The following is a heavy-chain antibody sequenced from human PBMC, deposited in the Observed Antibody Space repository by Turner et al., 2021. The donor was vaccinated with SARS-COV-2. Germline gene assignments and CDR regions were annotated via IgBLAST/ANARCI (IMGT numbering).Heavy chain of an antibody. CDR3: ASRTFTSGWSYFDH. J-gene: IGHJ4*02. CDR2: AYFRGDT. CDR1: GASLIHDVYY. D-gene: IGHD6-19*01. V-gene: IGHV4-39*01. Sequence: QLQLQESGPGLVRPSETLSLPCSVSGASLIHDVYYWDWIRPSPGKGLEWIGSAYFRGDTYSNPSLKSRLTISVDSSQNLFSLRLSSMTAADTAIYYCASRTFTSGWSYFDHWGQGALVTVSS.